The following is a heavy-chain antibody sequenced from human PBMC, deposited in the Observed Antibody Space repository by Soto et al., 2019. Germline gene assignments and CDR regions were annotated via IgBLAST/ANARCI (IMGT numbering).Heavy chain of an antibody. Sequence: GSLRLSCAASGFTFSRYWMSWVRQAPGKGLEWVANIKQDGSEKYYVDSVKGRFTISRDNAKNSLYLQMNSLRAEDTAVYYCARGRNHLGELSSEPYDYWGQGTLVTVSS. V-gene: IGHV3-7*03. D-gene: IGHD3-16*02. CDR3: ARGRNHLGELSSEPYDY. J-gene: IGHJ4*02. CDR1: GFTFSRYW. CDR2: IKQDGSEK.